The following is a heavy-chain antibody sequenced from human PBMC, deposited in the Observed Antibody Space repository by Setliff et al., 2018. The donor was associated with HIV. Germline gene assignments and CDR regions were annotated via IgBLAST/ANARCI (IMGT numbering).Heavy chain of an antibody. D-gene: IGHD3-9*01. Sequence: GGSLRLSCAASGFTFSSYGMHWVRQAPGKGLEWVANIKYDGSEKYYVGSVKGRFTISRDNAKNSLYLQMNSLRSEDTAVYYCAREPHELRYFDWLLYPAYYYYGMDVWGQGTTVTVSS. J-gene: IGHJ6*02. CDR2: IKYDGSEK. V-gene: IGHV3-7*01. CDR1: GFTFSSYG. CDR3: AREPHELRYFDWLLYPAYYYYGMDV.